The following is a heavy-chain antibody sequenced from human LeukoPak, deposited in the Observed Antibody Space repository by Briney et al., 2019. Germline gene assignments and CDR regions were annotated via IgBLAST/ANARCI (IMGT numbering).Heavy chain of an antibody. Sequence: RTGGSLRLSCAASGFTFSSYAMSWVRQAPGKGLEWVSAISGSGGSTYYADSVKGRFTISRDNSKNTLYLQMNSLRAEDTAVYYCAKDYGLVAVAGTFDYWGQGTLVTVSS. D-gene: IGHD6-19*01. CDR1: GFTFSSYA. CDR2: ISGSGGST. CDR3: AKDYGLVAVAGTFDY. J-gene: IGHJ4*02. V-gene: IGHV3-23*01.